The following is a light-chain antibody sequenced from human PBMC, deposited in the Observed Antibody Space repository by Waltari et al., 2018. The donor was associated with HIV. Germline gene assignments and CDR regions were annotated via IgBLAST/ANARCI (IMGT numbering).Light chain of an antibody. CDR1: NSNLGNNY. CDR2: DNN. V-gene: IGLV1-51*01. J-gene: IGLJ2*01. Sequence: QSVLTQPPSVSAAPGQKVTISCSGSNSNLGNNYVYWYQQLPGTAPKLLIYDNNKRPSGIPDRFSGSKSGASATLGITGLQTGDEADYYCGTWDSSLSAGVFGGGTKLTVL. CDR3: GTWDSSLSAGV.